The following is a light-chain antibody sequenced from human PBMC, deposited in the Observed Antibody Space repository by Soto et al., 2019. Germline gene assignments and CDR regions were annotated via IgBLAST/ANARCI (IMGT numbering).Light chain of an antibody. CDR1: SSDVGGYNY. Sequence: QSVLTQPASVSGSPGQSITISCTGTSSDVGGYNYVSWYQHHPGKAPKLIIYDVTNRPSGVSNPFSGSKSGNTAFLTISGLQPEDEADYYCSSYTTSNTRQIVLGTGTKVTVL. CDR2: DVT. V-gene: IGLV2-14*03. J-gene: IGLJ1*01. CDR3: SSYTTSNTRQIV.